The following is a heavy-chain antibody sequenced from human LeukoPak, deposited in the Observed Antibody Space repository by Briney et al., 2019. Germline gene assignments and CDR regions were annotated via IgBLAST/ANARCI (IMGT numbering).Heavy chain of an antibody. CDR1: GDSVSSNSAA. Sequence: SQTLSLTCAISGDSVSSNSAAWNWIRQSPSRGLEWLGRTYYRSKWYNDYAVSVKGRITTNPDTSKNQFSLQLNSVTPEDTAVYYCAREAWGDFWSGYPTYYYYYGMDVWGQGTTVTVSS. CDR3: AREAWGDFWSGYPTYYYYYGMDV. V-gene: IGHV6-1*01. J-gene: IGHJ6*02. CDR2: TYYRSKWYN. D-gene: IGHD3-3*01.